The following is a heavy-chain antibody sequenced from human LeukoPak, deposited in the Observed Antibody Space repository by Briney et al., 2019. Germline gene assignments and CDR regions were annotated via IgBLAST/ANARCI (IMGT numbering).Heavy chain of an antibody. D-gene: IGHD1-26*01. Sequence: GGSLRLSCAASGFTFSSYWMSWVRQAPGKGLEGVANIKQEGREKDYVDSVKGRFTISRDNANNSVSLQMTSLRAEDTAVYYCERAPHGSYTANDYWGQGTLVPVSS. V-gene: IGHV3-7*01. CDR3: ERAPHGSYTANDY. CDR1: GFTFSSYW. J-gene: IGHJ4*02. CDR2: IKQEGREK.